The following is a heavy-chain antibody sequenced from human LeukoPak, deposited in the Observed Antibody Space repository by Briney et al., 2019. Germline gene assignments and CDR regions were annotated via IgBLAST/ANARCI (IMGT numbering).Heavy chain of an antibody. CDR3: ARKYRRITIFGVVISYGMDV. CDR2: INLNSGNT. J-gene: IGHJ6*02. V-gene: IGHV1-8*01. D-gene: IGHD3-3*01. Sequence: ASVKVSCKASGYTFTSYDINWVRPATGQGHEWMGWINLNSGNTGYAQKFQGRVTMTRNTTISTAYMKLSCLRSENTAVYDCARKYRRITIFGVVISYGMDVWGQGATVTV. CDR1: GYTFTSYD.